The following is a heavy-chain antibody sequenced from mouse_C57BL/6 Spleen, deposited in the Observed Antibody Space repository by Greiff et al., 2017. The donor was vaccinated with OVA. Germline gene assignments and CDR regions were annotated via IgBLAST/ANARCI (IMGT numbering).Heavy chain of an antibody. CDR1: GYTFTSYW. D-gene: IGHD1-1*01. V-gene: IGHV1-64*01. CDR2: IHPNSGST. CDR3: ARPVVARGYYAMDY. J-gene: IGHJ4*01. Sequence: VQLQQPGAELVKPGASVKLSCKASGYTFTSYWMHWVKQRPGQGLEWIGMIHPNSGSTNYNEKFKSKATLTVDKSSSTAYMQLSSLTSEDSAVYYCARPVVARGYYAMDYWGQGTSVTVSS.